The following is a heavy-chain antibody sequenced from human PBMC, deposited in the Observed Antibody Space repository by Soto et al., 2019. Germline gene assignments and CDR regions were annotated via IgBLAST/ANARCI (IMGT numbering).Heavy chain of an antibody. CDR3: VRSRVFIAVTSVTNYYYYYGMDV. CDR2: AYYRSKWYI. V-gene: IGHV6-1*01. D-gene: IGHD6-19*01. CDR1: GDSVSSDSAA. J-gene: IGHJ6*02. Sequence: QVQLQQSGPGLLKPSQTLSLTCAISGDSVSSDSAAWNWIRQSPSRGLEWLGRAYYRSKWYIEYAPSVNSRITINPDTSKNQLSLQLIYVNPEDTAVYYCVRSRVFIAVTSVTNYYYYYGMDVWGQGTTVTVSS.